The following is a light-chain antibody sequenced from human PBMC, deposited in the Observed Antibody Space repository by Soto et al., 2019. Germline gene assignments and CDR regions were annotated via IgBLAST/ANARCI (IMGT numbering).Light chain of an antibody. V-gene: IGKV3-20*01. J-gene: IGKJ1*01. Sequence: EIVLTQSPGTLSLSPGERATLSCRASQSVSSSYLAWYQQKPGQAPRLLIYGACSRAAGIPDWFSGSGAGTDFTLTISRLAPEDCAVYYCQQYGSSRWTFGQGTKVEIK. CDR2: GAC. CDR1: QSVSSSY. CDR3: QQYGSSRWT.